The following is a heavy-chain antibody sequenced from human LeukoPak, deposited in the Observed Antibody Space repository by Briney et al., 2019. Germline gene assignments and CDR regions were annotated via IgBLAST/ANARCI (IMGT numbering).Heavy chain of an antibody. CDR1: GYTFTSYD. V-gene: IGHV1-8*01. CDR3: ARVLFGQLWYEFDY. Sequence: GASVKVSCKASGYTFTSYDINWVRQATGQGLEWMGWMNPNSGNPGYAQKFQGRVTMTRNTSISTAYMELRSLRSEDTAVYYCARVLFGQLWYEFDYWGQGTLVTVSS. J-gene: IGHJ4*02. D-gene: IGHD5-18*01. CDR2: MNPNSGNP.